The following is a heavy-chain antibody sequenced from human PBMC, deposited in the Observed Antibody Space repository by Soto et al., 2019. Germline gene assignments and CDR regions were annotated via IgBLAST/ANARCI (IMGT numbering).Heavy chain of an antibody. CDR2: IIPILGIA. CDR1: GGTFSSYT. CDR3: ARDRYYYDSSGYPNWFDP. Sequence: QVQLVQSGAEVKKPGSSVKVSCKASGGTFSSYTISWVRQAPGQGLEWMGRIIPILGIANYAQKFQGRVTITADKSTSTAYMELSSLRSEDTAVYYCARDRYYYDSSGYPNWFDPWGQGTLVTVSS. J-gene: IGHJ5*02. D-gene: IGHD3-22*01. V-gene: IGHV1-69*08.